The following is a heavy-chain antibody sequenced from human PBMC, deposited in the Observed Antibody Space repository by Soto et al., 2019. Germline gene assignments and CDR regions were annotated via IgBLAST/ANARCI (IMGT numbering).Heavy chain of an antibody. CDR3: ASGEGLHDY. Sequence: GGSRRLSCAASGFTFSSYWISWVRQAPGKGLEWVANIKQDGSEKYYVDSVKGRFTISRDNAKNSLYLQMNSLRAEDTAVYYCASGEGLHDYCGQGTLVTVSS. J-gene: IGHJ4*02. D-gene: IGHD5-18*01. V-gene: IGHV3-7*01. CDR2: IKQDGSEK. CDR1: GFTFSSYW.